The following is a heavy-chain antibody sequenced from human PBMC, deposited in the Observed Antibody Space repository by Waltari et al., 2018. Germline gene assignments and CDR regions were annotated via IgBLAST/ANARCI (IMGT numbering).Heavy chain of an antibody. Sequence: QVQLVQSGAEVKKPGASVKVSCKASGYTFTGYYMHWVRQAPGQGLEWMGCSNPNSGGTNYAQKFQGRVTMTRDTSISTAYMELSRLRSDDTAVYYCARDQQWLDTPYYFDYWGQGTLVTVSS. CDR1: GYTFTGYY. D-gene: IGHD6-19*01. CDR3: ARDQQWLDTPYYFDY. J-gene: IGHJ4*02. V-gene: IGHV1-2*02. CDR2: SNPNSGGT.